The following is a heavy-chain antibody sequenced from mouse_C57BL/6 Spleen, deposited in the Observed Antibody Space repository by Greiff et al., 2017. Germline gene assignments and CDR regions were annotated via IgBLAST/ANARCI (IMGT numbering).Heavy chain of an antibody. D-gene: IGHD1-2*01. CDR3: AVHGDYFDY. Sequence: QVQLQQPGAELVRPGSSVKLSCKASGYTFTSYWMDWVKQRPGKGLEWIGNIYPSDSETHYNQKFKDKATLTVDKSSSTAYMQLSSLTSEDSAVYYCAVHGDYFDYWGQGTTLTVSS. CDR1: GYTFTSYW. J-gene: IGHJ2*01. V-gene: IGHV1-61*01. CDR2: IYPSDSET.